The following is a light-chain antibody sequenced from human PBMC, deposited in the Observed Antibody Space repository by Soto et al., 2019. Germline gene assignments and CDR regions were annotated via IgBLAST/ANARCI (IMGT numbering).Light chain of an antibody. CDR1: QSITRFY. CDR2: GAS. V-gene: IGKV3-20*01. CDR3: QQSGGSPPYT. J-gene: IGKJ2*01. Sequence: VLTQSPGTLSLSPGERATISCRASQSITRFYLAWYQHKPGQAPRLLIYGASSRATGIPHRFSGSESGTDFTITISRLEPEDCGVYYCQQSGGSPPYTFGQGTRLEIK.